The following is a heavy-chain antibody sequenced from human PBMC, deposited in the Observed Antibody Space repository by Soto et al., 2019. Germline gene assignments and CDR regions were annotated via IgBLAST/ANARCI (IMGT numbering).Heavy chain of an antibody. CDR3: ARVSVPGEVKRPRFDY. CDR1: GYTFTSYY. V-gene: IGHV1-46*01. CDR2: INPSGGST. J-gene: IGHJ4*02. D-gene: IGHD6-25*01. Sequence: ASVKVSCKASGYTFTSYYMHWVRQAPGQGLEWMGIINPSGGSTSYAQKFQGRVTMTRDTSTSTVYMELSSLRSEDTAVYYCARVSVPGEVKRPRFDYWGQGTLGTVSS.